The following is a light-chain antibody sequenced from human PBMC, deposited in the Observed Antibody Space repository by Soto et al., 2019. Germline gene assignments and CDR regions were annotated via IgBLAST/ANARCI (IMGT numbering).Light chain of an antibody. V-gene: IGKV3-20*01. J-gene: IGKJ1*01. CDR3: QQFDRSLPSWT. CDR2: GAS. CDR1: QSVSSNY. Sequence: ETVLTQSPGTLSLSPGARATLSCRASQSVSSNYLAWYQHIPGQAPRLLIYGASTRATGIPDRFSGSGSGTEFTLTISRLEPEDFAVYYCQQFDRSLPSWTFGQGTKVE.